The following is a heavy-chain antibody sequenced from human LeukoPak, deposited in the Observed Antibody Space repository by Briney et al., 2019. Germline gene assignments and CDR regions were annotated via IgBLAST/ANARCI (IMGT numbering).Heavy chain of an antibody. CDR3: AKATVTHLIDY. Sequence: GGSLRLSCAASGFTFSSYAMNWVRQAPGRGLEWVSTSASGGSSYYADSVKARFTISRDNSKNTLYLQMNSLGAEDTAVYYCAKATVTHLIDYWGQGTLVTVSS. CDR1: GFTFSSYA. V-gene: IGHV3-23*01. CDR2: SASGGSS. J-gene: IGHJ4*02. D-gene: IGHD4-17*01.